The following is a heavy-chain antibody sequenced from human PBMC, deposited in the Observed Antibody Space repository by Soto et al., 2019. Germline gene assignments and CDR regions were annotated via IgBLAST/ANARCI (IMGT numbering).Heavy chain of an antibody. Sequence: SETLSLTCAVYGGSFSGYYWSWIRQPPGKGLEWIGEINHSGSTNYNPSLKSRVTISVDTSKNQFSLKLSSVTAADTAVYYCARGEVPAHWGQGTLVTVSS. CDR3: ARGEVPAH. J-gene: IGHJ4*02. CDR2: INHSGST. V-gene: IGHV4-34*01. CDR1: GGSFSGYY. D-gene: IGHD2-2*01.